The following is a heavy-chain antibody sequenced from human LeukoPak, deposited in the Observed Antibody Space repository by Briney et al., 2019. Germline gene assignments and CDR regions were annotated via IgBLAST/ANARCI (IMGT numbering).Heavy chain of an antibody. D-gene: IGHD3-10*01. Sequence: GASVKVSCKASGYTFTTYGISWVRQAPGQGLQWMGGIIPIFGPANYAQKFQGRVTITADKSASTAYMELSSLRSEDTAVYYCARPRFPYYRLSGADYYYMDVWGKGTAVTVSS. CDR3: ARPRFPYYRLSGADYYYMDV. CDR1: GYTFTTYG. CDR2: IIPIFGPA. J-gene: IGHJ6*03. V-gene: IGHV1-69*06.